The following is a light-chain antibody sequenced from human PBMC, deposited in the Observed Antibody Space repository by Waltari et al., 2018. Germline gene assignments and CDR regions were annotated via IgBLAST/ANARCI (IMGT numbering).Light chain of an antibody. CDR3: QQSYSTPQT. J-gene: IGKJ1*01. CDR1: QSISSY. Sequence: DIQMTQSPSSLSASVGARVTITCRASQSISSYLNWYQQKPGKAPKLLIYAASSFQSGVPSRFSGSGSGTDFTLTISSLQPEDFATYYCQQSYSTPQTFGQGTKVEIK. V-gene: IGKV1-39*01. CDR2: AAS.